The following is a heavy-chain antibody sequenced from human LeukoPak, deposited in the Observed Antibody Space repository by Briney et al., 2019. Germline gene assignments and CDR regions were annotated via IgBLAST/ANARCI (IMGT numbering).Heavy chain of an antibody. Sequence: SQTLSLTCAISGDSVSSNSAARNWIRQSPSRGLEWLGRTYYRSKWYNDYAVSVKSRITINPDTSKNQFSLQLNSVTPEDTAVYYCASQGAMYYDILTGYYTLDAFDIWGQGTMVTVSS. J-gene: IGHJ3*02. CDR1: GDSVSSNSAA. CDR2: TYYRSKWYN. CDR3: ASQGAMYYDILTGYYTLDAFDI. D-gene: IGHD3-9*01. V-gene: IGHV6-1*01.